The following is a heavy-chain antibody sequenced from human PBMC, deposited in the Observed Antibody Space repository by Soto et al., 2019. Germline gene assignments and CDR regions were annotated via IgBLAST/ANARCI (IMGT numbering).Heavy chain of an antibody. J-gene: IGHJ4*02. CDR2: MLHSGTT. Sequence: SEPLSVTCTVSCDSVSSNKLCVCFRGSPGKGLEWIADMLHSGTTSYSPSLESRVTLSIDKSKNQFSLRLSSVTAADTAVYYCAREVPRSTFYFDSWGQGTLVTVSS. CDR3: AREVPRSTFYFDS. CDR1: CDSVSSNKL. V-gene: IGHV4-4*02. D-gene: IGHD3-16*01.